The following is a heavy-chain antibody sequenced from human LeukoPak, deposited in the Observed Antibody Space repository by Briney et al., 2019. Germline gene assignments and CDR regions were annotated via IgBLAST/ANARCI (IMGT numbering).Heavy chain of an antibody. Sequence: PGGSLRLSCAASGFTFSTYAMHWVRQAPGKGLEWVAVISSDGSNKYYADSVKGRLTISRDNSKNTLYLQMNSLRAEDTAVYYCASSTAAGTVYFQHWGQGTLVTVSS. CDR1: GFTFSTYA. CDR2: ISSDGSNK. D-gene: IGHD6-13*01. V-gene: IGHV3-30-3*01. J-gene: IGHJ1*01. CDR3: ASSTAAGTVYFQH.